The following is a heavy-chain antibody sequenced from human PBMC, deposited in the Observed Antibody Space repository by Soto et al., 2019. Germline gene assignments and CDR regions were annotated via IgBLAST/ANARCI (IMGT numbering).Heavy chain of an antibody. CDR2: ILHIGST. J-gene: IGHJ5*02. V-gene: IGHV4-4*02. D-gene: IGHD3-22*01. CDR1: GGSISTTNW. CDR3: ASGFDSDGLYNGGHP. Sequence: VQLQESGPGLVKPSGTLSLTCTVSGGSISTTNWWSWVRQYPGKGLGWIGEILHIGSTNYNPSLKSRVTISIDKSKNQFSLRLSSVTAADTAVYYCASGFDSDGLYNGGHPWGQGTLVSVSS.